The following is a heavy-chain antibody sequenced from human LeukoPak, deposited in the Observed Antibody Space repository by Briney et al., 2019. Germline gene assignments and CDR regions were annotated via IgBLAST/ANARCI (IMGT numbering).Heavy chain of an antibody. CDR1: GFTFSSYS. CDR2: ISSSSSYI. D-gene: IGHD3-22*01. J-gene: IGHJ6*02. V-gene: IGHV3-21*01. Sequence: PGGSLRLSCAASGFTFSSYSMNWVRQAPGKGLEWVSSISSSSSYIYYADSVKGRFTISRDNAKNSLYLQMNSLRAEDTAVYYCARGNVGRYYYDSSGYYHRPHYYYYGMDVWGHGTTVTVSS. CDR3: ARGNVGRYYYDSSGYYHRPHYYYYGMDV.